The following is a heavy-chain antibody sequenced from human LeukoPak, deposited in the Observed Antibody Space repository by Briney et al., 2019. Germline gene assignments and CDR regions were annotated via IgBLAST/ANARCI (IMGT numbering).Heavy chain of an antibody. CDR1: GGSISSYY. D-gene: IGHD1-26*01. J-gene: IGHJ4*02. V-gene: IGHV4-59*01. Sequence: SETLSLTCTVSGGSISSYYWSWIRQPPGKGLEWIGHVYYSGSTNYNPSLKSRVTISVDTSKNQFSLKLSSVTAAGTAVHYCARATALSGAFDYWGQGTLVTVSS. CDR2: VYYSGST. CDR3: ARATALSGAFDY.